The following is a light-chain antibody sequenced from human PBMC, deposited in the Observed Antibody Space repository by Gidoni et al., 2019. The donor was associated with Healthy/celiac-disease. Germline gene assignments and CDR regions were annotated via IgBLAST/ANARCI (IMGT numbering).Light chain of an antibody. Sequence: EIVLTQSPATLSLSPGERATLSCRASQSVSSYLAWYQQKPGQAPRLLIYDASNRATGIPARFSGRGSGTDFTLTSSSLEPEDFAVYYCQQRSNWLGTFGPGTKVDIK. V-gene: IGKV3-11*01. CDR2: DAS. J-gene: IGKJ3*01. CDR1: QSVSSY. CDR3: QQRSNWLGT.